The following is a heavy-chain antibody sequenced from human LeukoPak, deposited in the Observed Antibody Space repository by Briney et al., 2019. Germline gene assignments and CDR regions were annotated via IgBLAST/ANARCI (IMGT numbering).Heavy chain of an antibody. J-gene: IGHJ4*02. CDR3: ARDRYYYDSSGCYDY. Sequence: SETLSLTCTVSGSSISSSSYYWGWIRQPPGKGLEWIGSIYYSGSTYYNPSLKSRVTISVDTSKNQFSLKLSSVTAADTAVYYCARDRYYYDSSGCYDYWGQGTLVTVSS. V-gene: IGHV4-39*07. CDR1: GSSISSSSYY. D-gene: IGHD3-22*01. CDR2: IYYSGST.